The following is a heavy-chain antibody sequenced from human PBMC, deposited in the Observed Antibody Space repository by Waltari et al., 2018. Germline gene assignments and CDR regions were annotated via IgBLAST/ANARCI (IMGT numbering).Heavy chain of an antibody. J-gene: IGHJ4*02. CDR1: GYSISSGYY. CDR3: ARQMGYDWDY. V-gene: IGHV4-38-2*01. D-gene: IGHD5-12*01. CDR2: IYHSGST. Sequence: QVQLPESGPGLVKPSETLSLTCAVSGYSISSGYYWGWIRQPPGKGLEWIGSIYHSGSTYYNPSLKSRVTISVDTSKNQFSLKLSSVTAADTAVYYCARQMGYDWDYWGQGTLVTVSS.